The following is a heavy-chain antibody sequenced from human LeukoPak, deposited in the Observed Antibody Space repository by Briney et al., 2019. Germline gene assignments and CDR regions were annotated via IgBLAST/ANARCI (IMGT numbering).Heavy chain of an antibody. CDR3: VQGSYYNAAFDI. J-gene: IGHJ3*02. CDR2: IYYSGST. V-gene: IGHV4-39*07. Sequence: PSETLSLTCTVSGGSISSSSYYWGWIRQPPGKGLEWIGSIYYSGSTYYNPSLKSRVTISVDTSKNQFSLKLSSVTAADTAVYYCVQGSYYNAAFDIWGQGTMVTVSS. CDR1: GGSISSSSYY. D-gene: IGHD3-10*01.